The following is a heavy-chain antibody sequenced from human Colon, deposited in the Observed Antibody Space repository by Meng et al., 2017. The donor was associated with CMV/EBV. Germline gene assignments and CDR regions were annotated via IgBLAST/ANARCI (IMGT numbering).Heavy chain of an antibody. CDR2: IYYSGST. Sequence: SETLSLTCAVYGGSFSGYYWSWIRQPPGKGLEWIGYIYYSGSTNYNPSLKSRVTISVDTSKNQFSLKLSSVTAADTAVYYCARDQARSYFDYWGQGTLVTVSS. V-gene: IGHV4-59*01. CDR3: ARDQARSYFDY. D-gene: IGHD6-6*01. CDR1: GGSFSGYY. J-gene: IGHJ4*02.